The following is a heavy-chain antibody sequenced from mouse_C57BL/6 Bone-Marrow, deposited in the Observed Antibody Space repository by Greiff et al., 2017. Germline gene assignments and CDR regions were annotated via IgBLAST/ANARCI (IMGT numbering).Heavy chain of an antibody. CDR3: ARREDYDDY. CDR1: GYTFTSYW. CDR2: IYPSDSET. J-gene: IGHJ2*01. V-gene: IGHV1-61*01. Sequence: QVQLKQPGAELVRPGSSVKLSCKASGYTFTSYWMDWVKQRPGQGLEWIGNIYPSDSETHYNQKFKDKATLTVDKSSSTAYMQLSSLTSEDSAVYYCARREDYDDYWGQGTTLTVSS. D-gene: IGHD2-4*01.